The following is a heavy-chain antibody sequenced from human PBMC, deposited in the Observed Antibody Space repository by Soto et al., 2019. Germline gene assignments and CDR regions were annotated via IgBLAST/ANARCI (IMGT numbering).Heavy chain of an antibody. Sequence: EVHLVESGGGLVQPGGSLKLSCAAAGFNFSGSAIHWVRQASGKGLEWVGRIRSRANNYATSSAASVKGRFKFSRDDSKNTVYLQMSTLKTEDTAVYYCNRGQGAHIGDYYDQGMDVWGQGTTVTVSS. CDR3: NRGQGAHIGDYYDQGMDV. CDR1: GFNFSGSA. D-gene: IGHD5-12*01. J-gene: IGHJ6*02. CDR2: IRSRANNYAT. V-gene: IGHV3-73*02.